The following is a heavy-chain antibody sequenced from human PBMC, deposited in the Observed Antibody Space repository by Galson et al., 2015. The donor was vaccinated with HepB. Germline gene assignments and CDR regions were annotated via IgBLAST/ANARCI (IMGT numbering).Heavy chain of an antibody. D-gene: IGHD3-10*01. J-gene: IGHJ6*02. V-gene: IGHV4-4*02. Sequence: SETLSLTCAVSGGSISSSNWWSWVRQPPGKGLEWIGEIYHSGSTNYNPSLKSRVTISVDKSKNQFSLKLSSVTAADTAVYYCARYGSGSYSSGMDVWGQGTTVTVSS. CDR3: ARYGSGSYSSGMDV. CDR1: GGSISSSNW. CDR2: IYHSGST.